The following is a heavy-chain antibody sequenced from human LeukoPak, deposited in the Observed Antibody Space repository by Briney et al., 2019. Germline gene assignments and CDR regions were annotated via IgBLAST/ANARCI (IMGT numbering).Heavy chain of an antibody. CDR1: GGYISSGGYY. J-gene: IGHJ5*02. CDR2: IYYSGST. CDR3: ARVLDILTGPNPINWFDP. V-gene: IGHV4-31*03. D-gene: IGHD3-9*01. Sequence: SQTLSLTCTVSGGYISSGGYYWSWIRQHPGKGLEWIGHIYYSGSTYYNPSLKSRVTISVDTSKNQFSLKLSSVTAADTAVYYCARVLDILTGPNPINWFDPWGQGTLVTVSS.